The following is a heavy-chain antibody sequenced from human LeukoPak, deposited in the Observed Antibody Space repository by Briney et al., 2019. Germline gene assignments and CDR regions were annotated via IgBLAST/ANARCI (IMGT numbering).Heavy chain of an antibody. CDR1: GYTFTSYD. Sequence: ASVKVSCTASGYTFTSYDINWVRQATGQGLEWMGWMNPNSGNTGYAQKFQGRVTMTRNTSISTAYMELSSLRSEDTAVYYCATSSSSSFYYYYYGMDVWGQGTTVTVSS. J-gene: IGHJ6*02. CDR3: ATSSSSSFYYYYYGMDV. V-gene: IGHV1-8*01. CDR2: MNPNSGNT. D-gene: IGHD6-6*01.